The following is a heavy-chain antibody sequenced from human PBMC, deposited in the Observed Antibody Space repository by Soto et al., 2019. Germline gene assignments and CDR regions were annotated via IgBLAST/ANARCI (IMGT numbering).Heavy chain of an antibody. CDR3: ARDGDVNTGFGKDY. V-gene: IGHV3-33*01. CDR2: IWYDGGNK. Sequence: WVRRLSCAASVFTFSNYGMHWVRQAPGKGLEWVAFIWYDGGNKYYAESVKGRFTISRDNSKNTLYLQMNSLRAEDTAVYYCARDGDVNTGFGKDYWGQGTLVTVSS. CDR1: VFTFSNYG. J-gene: IGHJ4*02. D-gene: IGHD3-16*01.